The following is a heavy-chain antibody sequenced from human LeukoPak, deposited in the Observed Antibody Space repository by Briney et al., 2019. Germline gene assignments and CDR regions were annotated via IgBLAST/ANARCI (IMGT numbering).Heavy chain of an antibody. CDR2: ISQHGSET. Sequence: PGGSLRLSCAASGFTFSNYYMTWVRQAPGKGLEWVAHISQHGSETDYVDSVKGRFTISRDNAKNSVYLQMSSLRDEDTAVYYCARIRDPYGYAHLDLWGQGTLVAVST. CDR1: GFTFSNYY. D-gene: IGHD5-18*01. V-gene: IGHV3-7*02. CDR3: ARIRDPYGYAHLDL. J-gene: IGHJ4*02.